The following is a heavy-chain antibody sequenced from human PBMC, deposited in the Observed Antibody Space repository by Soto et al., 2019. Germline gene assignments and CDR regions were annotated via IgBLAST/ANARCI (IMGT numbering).Heavy chain of an antibody. CDR3: ARAYGDWRYFDY. D-gene: IGHD3-10*01. V-gene: IGHV3-33*01. J-gene: IGHJ4*02. CDR1: GFTFSSYA. CDR2: IWYDGSNK. Sequence: QVQLVESGGGVVQPGRSLRLSCAASGFTFSSYAMHWVRQAPGKGPEWLAVIWYDGSNKYYADSVKGRFTISRDNSRNTLYMQMNSPRVEDTAVYYCARAYGDWRYFDYWGQGTLVTVSS.